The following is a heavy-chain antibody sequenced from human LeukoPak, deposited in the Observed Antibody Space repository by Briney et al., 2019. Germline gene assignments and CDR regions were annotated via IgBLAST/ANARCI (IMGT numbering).Heavy chain of an antibody. CDR2: IYYSGRT. J-gene: IGHJ3*01. CDR3: ARSPRVATILGPAYVFDL. CDR1: DRSISSGSYY. D-gene: IGHD5-12*01. V-gene: IGHV4-39*01. Sequence: SETLSLTCTVSDRSISSGSYYWGWIRQPPGKGLERIGSIYYSGRTYYNPSLKIRVTISVDTSKNQFSLNLSSVIATDTAVYYCARSPRVATILGPAYVFDLWGQGTLVPVSS.